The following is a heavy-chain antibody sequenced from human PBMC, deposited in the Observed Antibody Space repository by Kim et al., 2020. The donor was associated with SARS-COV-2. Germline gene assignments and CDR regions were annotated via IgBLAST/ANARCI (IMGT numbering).Heavy chain of an antibody. D-gene: IGHD3-10*01. V-gene: IGHV4-30-2*04. J-gene: IGHJ4*02. CDR3: ARDGSGSYYLHYFDY. Sequence: PTLTGRVTISVDTSKNRFSLKLSSGAAADTAVYYCARDGSGSYYLHYFDYWGQGTLVTVSS.